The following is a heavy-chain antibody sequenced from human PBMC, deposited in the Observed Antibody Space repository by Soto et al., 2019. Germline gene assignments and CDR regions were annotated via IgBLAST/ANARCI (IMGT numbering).Heavy chain of an antibody. D-gene: IGHD2-21*02. V-gene: IGHV4-38-2*02. CDR3: ARQRTSVVTQAYLDV. CDR1: GYFISSGSY. CDR2: IYHGGTT. J-gene: IGHJ4*02. Sequence: KASETLSLTCTVSGYFISSGSYWGWIRQPPGKGPEWIASIYHGGTTFYNPSLKSRVTVSVDKSNNQFSLKLRSVTAADTALYFCARQRTSVVTQAYLDVWGPGSLVTVSS.